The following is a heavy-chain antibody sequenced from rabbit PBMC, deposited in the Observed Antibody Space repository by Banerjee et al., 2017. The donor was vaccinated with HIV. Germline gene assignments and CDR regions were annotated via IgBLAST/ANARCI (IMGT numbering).Heavy chain of an antibody. CDR3: AGDPWSGWNL. V-gene: IGHV1S45*01. CDR1: GLDFSSSYW. J-gene: IGHJ4*01. CDR2: IYTGSSDST. Sequence: QEQLEESGGDLVKPEGSLTLTCKASGLDFSSSYWISWVRQAPGKGLEWIGYIYTGSSDSTYYASWAKGRFTISKTSSTTVTLQMTSLTAADTATYFCAGDPWSGWNLWGQGTLVTVS. D-gene: IGHD4-1*01.